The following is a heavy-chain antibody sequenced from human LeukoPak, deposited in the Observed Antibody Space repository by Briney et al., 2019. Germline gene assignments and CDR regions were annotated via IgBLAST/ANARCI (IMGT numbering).Heavy chain of an antibody. Sequence: GGSLRLSCAASGFIFNTYTMNWVRQAPGKGLEWLSSISVNSDYIYYAESVKGRFTISRDNAENSLFLQMHSLRVEDTAVYYCARDFGQWLAPHFDPWGQGTLVTVSS. CDR2: ISVNSDYI. CDR3: ARDFGQWLAPHFDP. CDR1: GFIFNTYT. V-gene: IGHV3-21*01. J-gene: IGHJ5*02. D-gene: IGHD6-19*01.